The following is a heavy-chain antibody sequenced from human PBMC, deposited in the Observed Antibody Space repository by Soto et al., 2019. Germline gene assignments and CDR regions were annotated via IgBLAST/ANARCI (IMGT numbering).Heavy chain of an antibody. Sequence: GGSLRLSCAASGFTFSSYAMGWVRQGPGKGLEWVAVVSIGGSTHYADSVRGRFTISRDNSKNTLSLQMNSLTAEDTAVYFCAKRRCAGGHFDYWGQGALVTVSS. CDR1: GFTFSSYA. D-gene: IGHD2-8*02. J-gene: IGHJ4*02. V-gene: IGHV3-23*01. CDR3: AKRRCAGGHFDY. CDR2: VSIGGST.